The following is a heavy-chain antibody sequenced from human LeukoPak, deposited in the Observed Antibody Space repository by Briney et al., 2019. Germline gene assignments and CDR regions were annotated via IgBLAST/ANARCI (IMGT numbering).Heavy chain of an antibody. J-gene: IGHJ6*02. CDR3: ARNYYYYYGMDV. CDR1: GGSFSGYY. Sequence: SETLSLTCAVYGGSFSGYYWSWIRQPPGKGLEWIGEINHSGSPNYNPSLKSRVTISVDTSKNQFSLKLSSVTAADTAVYYCARNYYYYYGMDVWGQGTTVTVSS. CDR2: INHSGSP. V-gene: IGHV4-34*01.